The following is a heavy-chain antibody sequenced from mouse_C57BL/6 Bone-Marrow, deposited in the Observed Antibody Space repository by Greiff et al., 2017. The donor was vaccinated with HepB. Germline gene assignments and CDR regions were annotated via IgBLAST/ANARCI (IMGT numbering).Heavy chain of an antibody. Sequence: QVQLKQPGAELVKPGASVKLSCKASGYTFTSYWMQWVKQRPGQGLEWIGEIDPSDSYTNYNQKFKGKATLTVDTSSSTAYMQLSSLTSEDSAVYYCARREYGSTRYYFDYWGQGTTLTVSS. V-gene: IGHV1-50*01. CDR1: GYTFTSYW. CDR3: ARREYGSTRYYFDY. J-gene: IGHJ2*01. CDR2: IDPSDSYT. D-gene: IGHD1-1*01.